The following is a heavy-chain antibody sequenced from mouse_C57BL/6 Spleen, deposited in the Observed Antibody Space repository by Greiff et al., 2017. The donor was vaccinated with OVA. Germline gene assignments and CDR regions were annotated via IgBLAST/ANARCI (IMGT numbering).Heavy chain of an antibody. D-gene: IGHD1-1*01. J-gene: IGHJ2*01. Sequence: VQLQQSGAELVRPGASVTLSCKASGYTFTDYEMHWVKQTPVHGLEWIGAIDPETGGTAYNQKFKGKAILTADKSSSTAYMELRSLTSEDSAVYYSTRWGVVGGYYCDYWGQGTTLTVSS. CDR1: GYTFTDYE. V-gene: IGHV1-15*01. CDR3: TRWGVVGGYYCDY. CDR2: IDPETGGT.